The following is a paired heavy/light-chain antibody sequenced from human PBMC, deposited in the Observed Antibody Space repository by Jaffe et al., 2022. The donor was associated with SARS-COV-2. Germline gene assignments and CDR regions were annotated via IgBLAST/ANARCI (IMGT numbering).Heavy chain of an antibody. CDR1: GGSISSSSYY. D-gene: IGHD3-22*01. J-gene: IGHJ4*02. CDR2: FYYSGST. V-gene: IGHV4-39*01. Sequence: QLQLQESGPGLVKPSETLSLTCTVSGGSISSSSYYWGWIRQPPGKGLEWIGSFYYSGSTYYKPSLKSRVTKSVDTSKNQFSLKLSSVTAADTAVYYCVSSGYHSSFDYWGQGTLVTVSS. CDR3: VSSGYHSSFDY.
Light chain of an antibody. CDR2: EVT. CDR1: SSDVGGYNS. Sequence: QSALTQPPSASGSPGQSVTISCTGTSSDVGGYNSVSWYQQHPGKAPKLMIYEVTKRPSGVPDRFSGSKSGNTASLTVSGLQAEDEADYYCSSYAGSNNLVFGGGTKLTVL. J-gene: IGLJ3*02. V-gene: IGLV2-8*01. CDR3: SSYAGSNNLV.